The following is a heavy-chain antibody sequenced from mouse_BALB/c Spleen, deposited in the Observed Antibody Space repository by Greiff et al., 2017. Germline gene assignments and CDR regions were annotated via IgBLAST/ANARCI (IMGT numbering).Heavy chain of an antibody. D-gene: IGHD1-1*01. Sequence: EVQLVESGAELVKPGASVKLSCTASGFNIKDTYMHWVKQRPEQGLEWIGRIDPANGNTKYDPKFQGKATITADTSSNTAYLQLSSLTSEDTAVYYCALLRRGAYWGQGTLVTVSA. CDR1: GFNIKDTY. CDR2: IDPANGNT. V-gene: IGHV14-3*02. J-gene: IGHJ3*01. CDR3: ALLRRGAY.